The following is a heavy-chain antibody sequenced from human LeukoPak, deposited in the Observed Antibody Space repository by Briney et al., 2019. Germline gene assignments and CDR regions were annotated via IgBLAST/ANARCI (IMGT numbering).Heavy chain of an antibody. CDR3: ARVPSVIDAFDI. CDR1: GGSISGFY. V-gene: IGHV4-59*12. CDR2: IYYTGST. J-gene: IGHJ3*02. D-gene: IGHD2-21*01. Sequence: SETLSLTCTVSGGSISGFYWSWIRQPPGKGLEWVGYIYYTGSTYYNPSLKSRLTISVDRSKNQFSLRLSSMTAADTAVYYCARVPSVIDAFDIWGQGTMVTVSS.